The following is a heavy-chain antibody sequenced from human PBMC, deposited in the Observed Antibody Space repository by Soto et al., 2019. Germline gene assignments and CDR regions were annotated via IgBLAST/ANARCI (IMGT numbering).Heavy chain of an antibody. V-gene: IGHV3-53*01. CDR2: MYSDGKT. Sequence: GGSLILSCATSGFVVNRNYMHWVRQAPGKGLEWVSVMYSDGKTYYGESVKGRFTISRDNSKNTVFLHMKSLRAEDTAVYYCARSPYCGTECNSGYLDFWGQGSLVTVSS. CDR3: ARSPYCGTECNSGYLDF. J-gene: IGHJ4*02. D-gene: IGHD2-21*01. CDR1: GFVVNRNY.